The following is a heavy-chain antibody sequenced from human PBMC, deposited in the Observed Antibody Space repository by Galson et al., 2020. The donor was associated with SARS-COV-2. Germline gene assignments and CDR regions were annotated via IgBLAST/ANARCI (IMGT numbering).Heavy chain of an antibody. V-gene: IGHV3-30*04. J-gene: IGHJ3*02. CDR3: ARVGHLGMSNYAVDI. CDR1: GFTLNIYA. Sequence: GGSLRLSCEASGFTLNIYAVYWVRQAPGKGLEWVAVISFDGTTKHYADSVKGRFTISRDNPKNTLYLQMNSLRAEDTAIYYCARVGHLGMSNYAVDIWGQGTLVTVSS. D-gene: IGHD2-2*01. CDR2: ISFDGTTK.